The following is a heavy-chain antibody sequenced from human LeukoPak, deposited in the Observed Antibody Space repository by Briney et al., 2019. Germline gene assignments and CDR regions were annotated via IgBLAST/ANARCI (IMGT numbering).Heavy chain of an antibody. D-gene: IGHD1-26*01. CDR2: ISYDGSNK. CDR1: GFTFSSYG. Sequence: GGSLRLSCAASGFTFSSYGMHWVRQAPGKGLEWVAVISYDGSNKYYADSVKGRFTISRDNSKNTLYLQMNSLRAEDTAVYYCAKDRSAVGATPDYWGQGTLVTVSS. CDR3: AKDRSAVGATPDY. V-gene: IGHV3-30*18. J-gene: IGHJ4*02.